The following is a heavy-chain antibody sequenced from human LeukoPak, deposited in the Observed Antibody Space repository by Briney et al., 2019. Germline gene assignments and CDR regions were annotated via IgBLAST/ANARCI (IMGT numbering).Heavy chain of an antibody. V-gene: IGHV1-46*01. CDR2: INPSDGTT. D-gene: IGHD5-18*01. CDR3: ARAEPRAQLWLRDGDC. Sequence: GASVKVSCKASGYSLTSYYVHWVRQAPGQGLEWMGIINPSDGTTSYGQKFQGRVTMTRDTSTSTVYMELSSLRSEDTAVYYCARAEPRAQLWLRDGDCWGQGTLVTVSS. CDR1: GYSLTSYY. J-gene: IGHJ4*02.